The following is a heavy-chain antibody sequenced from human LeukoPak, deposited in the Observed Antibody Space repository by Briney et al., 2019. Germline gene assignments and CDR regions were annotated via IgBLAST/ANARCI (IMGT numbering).Heavy chain of an antibody. D-gene: IGHD2/OR15-2a*01. J-gene: IGHJ4*02. CDR1: DGSISPSF. CDR3: ARAASMLLPFYFDY. Sequence: PSETLSLTCTVSDGSISPSFWSWIREPPGRGLEWIGNIDYSGSTHYNSSVKSRVTISVERSKNQFSLNMSSVSAAHTAMYYCARAASMLLPFYFDYWGQGTLLTVSS. V-gene: IGHV4-59*01. CDR2: IDYSGST.